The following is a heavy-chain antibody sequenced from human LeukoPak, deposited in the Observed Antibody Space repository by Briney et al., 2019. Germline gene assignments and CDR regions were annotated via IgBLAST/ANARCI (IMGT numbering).Heavy chain of an antibody. CDR1: GYTFTRYG. D-gene: IGHD3-9*01. V-gene: IGHV1-18*01. CDR2: ISAFNGNT. CDR3: ARDYDILTGYYNRGDNWFDP. Sequence: ASVKVSCKASGYTFTRYGISWVRQAPGQGLEWMGWISAFNGNTNYAQKLQGRVTVTTDTSTSTAYMELRSLRSDDTAIYYCARDYDILTGYYNRGDNWFDPWGQGTLVTVSS. J-gene: IGHJ5*02.